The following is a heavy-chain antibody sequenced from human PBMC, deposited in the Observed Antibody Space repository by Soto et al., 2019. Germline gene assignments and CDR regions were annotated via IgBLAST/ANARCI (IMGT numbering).Heavy chain of an antibody. V-gene: IGHV3-49*03. J-gene: IGHJ6*03. CDR3: TWLLSVTTRLRYYYYMDV. Sequence: GGSLRLSCTVSGFTFGDYAMSWFRQSPGKGLEWVSFIRGKAYGGTTEYAASVKGRFTISRDDSKTIASLQVNSLKTEDTAVYYCTWLLSVTTRLRYYYYMDVWGEGTTVTVAS. CDR2: IRGKAYGGTT. CDR1: GFTFGDYA. D-gene: IGHD4-4*01.